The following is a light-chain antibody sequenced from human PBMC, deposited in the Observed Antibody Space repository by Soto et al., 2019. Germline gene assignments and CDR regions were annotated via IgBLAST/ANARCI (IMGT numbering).Light chain of an antibody. J-gene: IGLJ2*01. Sequence: QLVLTQSPSASASLGASVKLTCTLSSGHSNYAIAWHQQQSEKGPRYLMKLNSDGSHSKGDGIPDRFSGSSSGAERYLTISSLQSEDEADYYCQTWGSGIVVFGGGTKVTV. CDR2: LNSDGSH. CDR1: SGHSNYA. CDR3: QTWGSGIVV. V-gene: IGLV4-69*01.